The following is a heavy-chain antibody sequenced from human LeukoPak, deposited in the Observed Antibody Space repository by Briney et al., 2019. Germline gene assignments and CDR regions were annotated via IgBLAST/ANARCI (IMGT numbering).Heavy chain of an antibody. CDR3: AKAMVRFNWFDP. J-gene: IGHJ5*02. V-gene: IGHV3-30*18. Sequence: PGGSLRLSCAASGFTFSSYGMHWVRQAPGKGLEWVAVTSYDGSNKYYADSVKGRFTISRDNSKNTLYLQMNSLRAEDTAVYYCAKAMVRFNWFDPWGQGTLVTVSS. CDR1: GFTFSSYG. D-gene: IGHD3-10*01. CDR2: TSYDGSNK.